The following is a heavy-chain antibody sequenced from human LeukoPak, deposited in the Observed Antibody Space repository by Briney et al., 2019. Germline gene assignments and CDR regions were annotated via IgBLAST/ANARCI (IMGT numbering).Heavy chain of an antibody. V-gene: IGHV1-2*07. CDR1: GYTFTGYH. J-gene: IGHJ6*03. CDR2: INPDSGGT. CDR3: ARTFYYGSGRARYMDV. Sequence: ASVKVSCKASGYTFTGYHMHWVRQAPGQGLEWMGWINPDSGGTDYAHKFQGRVTMTRDTSIGTAYMELSRLRSDDTAMYYCARTFYYGSGRARYMDVWGKGTTVTVSS. D-gene: IGHD3-10*01.